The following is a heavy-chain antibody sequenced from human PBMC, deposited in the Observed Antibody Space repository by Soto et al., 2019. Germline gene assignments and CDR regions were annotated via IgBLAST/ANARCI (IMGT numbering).Heavy chain of an antibody. D-gene: IGHD6-13*01. Sequence: GGSLRLSCEASGFTFRGFDMHWVRQPTGKGLEWVSSIGTAGDTYYAVSVKGRFTISRDNAKNSLSLQMNSLRAGDMAVYFCAKSQEIGTHFFDSWGQGTQVTVSS. CDR2: IGTAGDT. CDR3: AKSQEIGTHFFDS. CDR1: GFTFRGFD. V-gene: IGHV3-13*01. J-gene: IGHJ4*02.